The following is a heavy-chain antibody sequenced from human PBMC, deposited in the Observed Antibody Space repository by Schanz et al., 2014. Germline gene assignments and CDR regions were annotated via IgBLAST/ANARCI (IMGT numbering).Heavy chain of an antibody. CDR2: ISAFDDKT. V-gene: IGHV1-18*01. CDR3: ARETAIITRGAIDV. D-gene: IGHD2-21*02. J-gene: IGHJ3*01. Sequence: QVQLVQSAPEVKKPGASVKVSCKASGYSFTTYGLNWVRQAPGQGPEWMGWISAFDDKTDYAQNFQGRLIMTTDTSTTTDYMELRGLRSDDADVYYCARETAIITRGAIDVWGQGTMVTVSS. CDR1: GYSFTTYG.